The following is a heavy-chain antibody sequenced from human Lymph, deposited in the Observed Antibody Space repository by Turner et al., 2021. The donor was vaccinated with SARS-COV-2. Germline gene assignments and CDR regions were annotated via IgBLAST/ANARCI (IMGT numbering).Heavy chain of an antibody. CDR2: IWYDGSNK. J-gene: IGHJ6*02. D-gene: IGHD5-12*01. V-gene: IGHV3-33*01. Sequence: QVQLVESGGGVVQPGRSLSLSCAASGFTFSSYGMHWVRQAPGKGLEWVAVIWYDGSNKYYADSVKGRFTISRDNSKSTLYLQMNSLRAEDTAVYYCARVKGYNGYDLRYYYGMDVWGQGTTVTVSS. CDR1: GFTFSSYG. CDR3: ARVKGYNGYDLRYYYGMDV.